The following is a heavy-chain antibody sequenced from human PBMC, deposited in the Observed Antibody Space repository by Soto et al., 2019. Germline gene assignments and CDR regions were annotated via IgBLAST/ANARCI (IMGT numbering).Heavy chain of an antibody. Sequence: QVQLVESGGGVVQPGRSLRLSCAASGFTFNSFTMHWVRQAPGKGLEWVAVISHDGSHKYSADSVKGRFTISRDDSKNTLYLQMSSLRVEDTAIYYRATWEERSFQDWGQGTLVTVSS. CDR2: ISHDGSHK. V-gene: IGHV3-30-3*01. CDR3: ATWEERSFQD. D-gene: IGHD1-26*01. J-gene: IGHJ1*01. CDR1: GFTFNSFT.